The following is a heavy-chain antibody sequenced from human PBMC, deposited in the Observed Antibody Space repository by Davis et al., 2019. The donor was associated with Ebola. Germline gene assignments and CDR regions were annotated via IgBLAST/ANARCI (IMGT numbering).Heavy chain of an antibody. Sequence: PGGSLRLSCAASGFTFSSYSMNWVRQAPGKGLERVSAISGSGGSTYYADSVQGRFTISRDNSKNTLYLQMNSLRAEDTAVYYCAKDTVVIAGLFDYWGQGTLVTVSS. J-gene: IGHJ4*02. CDR1: GFTFSSYS. D-gene: IGHD2-15*01. CDR2: ISGSGGST. V-gene: IGHV3-23*01. CDR3: AKDTVVIAGLFDY.